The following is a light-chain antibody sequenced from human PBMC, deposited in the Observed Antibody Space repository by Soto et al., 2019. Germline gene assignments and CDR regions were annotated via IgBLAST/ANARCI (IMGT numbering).Light chain of an antibody. J-gene: IGLJ1*01. CDR2: DVS. CDR3: SSYTTISTPSYV. V-gene: IGLV2-14*01. Sequence: QSVLTQPASVSGSPGQSITISCTGTSSDVGGYNYVSWYQQHPGKAPKLLIYDVSNRPSGISDRFSGSKSGNTASLTISGLQAEDGADYYCSSYTTISTPSYVFGTGTKVTVL. CDR1: SSDVGGYNY.